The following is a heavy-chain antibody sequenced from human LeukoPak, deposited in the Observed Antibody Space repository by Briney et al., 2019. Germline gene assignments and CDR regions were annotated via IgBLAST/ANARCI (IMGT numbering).Heavy chain of an antibody. Sequence: ASVKVSCKASGYTFTSYGINWLRQAPGQGLEWMGWISGYNGNTNYAQKVQVRVTMTTDTSTSTAFMELRSLRSDDTAVYYCARSPHWSSDAFDIWGHGTMVTVS. CDR1: GYTFTSYG. CDR3: ARSPHWSSDAFDI. J-gene: IGHJ3*02. D-gene: IGHD1-1*01. V-gene: IGHV1-18*01. CDR2: ISGYNGNT.